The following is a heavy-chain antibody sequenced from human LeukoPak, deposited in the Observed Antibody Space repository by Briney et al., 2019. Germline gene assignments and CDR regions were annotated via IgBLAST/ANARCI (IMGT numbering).Heavy chain of an antibody. V-gene: IGHV6-1*01. D-gene: IGHD6-13*01. Sequence: PSQTLSLTYAISGDSVSSNSAAWSWIRQSPSRGLEWLGRTYYRSKWYNDYSVSVKSRITINPDTSKNQFSLQLNSVIPEDTAVYYCVRGPRGSWYYDYWGHGTLVTVSS. CDR3: VRGPRGSWYYDY. CDR1: GDSVSSNSAA. CDR2: TYYRSKWYN. J-gene: IGHJ4*01.